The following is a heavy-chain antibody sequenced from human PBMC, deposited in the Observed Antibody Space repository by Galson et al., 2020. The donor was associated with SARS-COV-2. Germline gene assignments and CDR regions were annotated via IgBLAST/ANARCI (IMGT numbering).Heavy chain of an antibody. V-gene: IGHV3-11*01. CDR3: ARGGPYSSAPRYFDY. D-gene: IGHD6-19*01. J-gene: IGHJ4*02. CDR1: GFTFSDSY. Sequence: GGSLRLSCAASGFTFSDSYMSWIRQAPGQGLEWVSYISSSGSTIYYADSVKGRFTISRDNAKNSLYLQMNSLRAEDTAVYYCARGGPYSSAPRYFDYWGQGTLVTVSS. CDR2: ISSSGSTI.